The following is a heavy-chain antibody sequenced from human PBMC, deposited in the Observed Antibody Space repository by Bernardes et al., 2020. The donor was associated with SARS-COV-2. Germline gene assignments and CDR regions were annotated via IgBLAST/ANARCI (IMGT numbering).Heavy chain of an antibody. D-gene: IGHD6-13*01. Sequence: ASVKVSCKASGYTFAHFGISWVRRAPGQGLEWMGWITAYSGNTDYGQKFQGRVTMSTDTSSNTAYMELRSLTSDDTAMYFCARTDGSSWNFYDYGLDVWGQGTTVTVSS. CDR1: GYTFAHFG. J-gene: IGHJ6*02. CDR3: ARTDGSSWNFYDYGLDV. V-gene: IGHV1-18*04. CDR2: ITAYSGNT.